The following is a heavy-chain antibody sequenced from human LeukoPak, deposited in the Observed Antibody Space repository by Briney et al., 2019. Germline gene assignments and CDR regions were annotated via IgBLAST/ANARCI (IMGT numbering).Heavy chain of an antibody. CDR1: GFTFSSYA. D-gene: IGHD4-11*01. Sequence: GGSLRLSCAASGFTFSSYAMTWVRQAPGKGREWVSAISGSADSTYYADSVKGRFTISRDNSKNTLYLQTNSLRDEDTAVYYCANPTADYNSGYWGQGTLVTVSS. V-gene: IGHV3-23*01. CDR3: ANPTADYNSGY. CDR2: ISGSADST. J-gene: IGHJ4*02.